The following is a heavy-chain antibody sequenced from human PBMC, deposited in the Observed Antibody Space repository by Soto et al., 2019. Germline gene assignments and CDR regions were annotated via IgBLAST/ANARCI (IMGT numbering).Heavy chain of an antibody. V-gene: IGHV1-18*01. CDR2: ISPYNGGT. CDR1: GYSFTSYG. CDR3: GRCRTDSYAMDV. D-gene: IGHD2-8*02. Sequence: ASVKVSCKASGYSFTSYGIGWVRQAPGQGPEWMGWISPYNGGTNYAQNVKGRVVMTTDISTNTVYLELRSLRSDDTAMYYCGRCRTDSYAMDVWGQGTTVTLSS. J-gene: IGHJ6*02.